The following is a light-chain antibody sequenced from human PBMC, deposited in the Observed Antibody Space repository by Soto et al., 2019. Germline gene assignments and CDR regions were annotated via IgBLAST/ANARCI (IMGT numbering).Light chain of an antibody. Sequence: QSALTQPASVSGSPGQSITISCTGTSSDVGGYNYVFWYQQHPGKAPKLMIYDVDNRPSGVSNRFSGSRSGNTASLTISGLQAEDEADYYCSSYTSTSTVVFGGGTKLTVL. CDR2: DVD. CDR1: SSDVGGYNY. J-gene: IGLJ2*01. CDR3: SSYTSTSTVV. V-gene: IGLV2-14*01.